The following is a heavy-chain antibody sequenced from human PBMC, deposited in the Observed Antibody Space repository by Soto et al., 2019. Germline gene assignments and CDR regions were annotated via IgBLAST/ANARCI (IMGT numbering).Heavy chain of an antibody. CDR1: GYTLTELS. CDR2: FDPEDGET. D-gene: IGHD6-13*01. J-gene: IGHJ4*02. V-gene: IGHV1-24*01. Sequence: ASVKVSCKVSGYTLTELSMHWVRQAPGKGLEWMGGFDPEDGETIYAQKFQGRVTMTEDTSTDTAYMELSSLRSEDTAVYYCATASSSWYDNYFDYWGQGTLVTVSS. CDR3: ATASSSWYDNYFDY.